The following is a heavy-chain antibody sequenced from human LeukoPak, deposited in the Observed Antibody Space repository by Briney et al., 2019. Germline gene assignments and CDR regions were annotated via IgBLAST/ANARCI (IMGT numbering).Heavy chain of an antibody. CDR3: ARPDLEQQWPAYYFDY. D-gene: IGHD6-19*01. CDR2: INPNSGGT. V-gene: IGHV1-2*02. Sequence: ASVKVSCKASGYTFTGYYMHWVRQAPGQGLEWMGWINPNSGGTNYAQKFQGRVTVTRDTSISTAYMELSRLRSDDTAVYYCARPDLEQQWPAYYFDYWGQGTLVTVSS. J-gene: IGHJ4*02. CDR1: GYTFTGYY.